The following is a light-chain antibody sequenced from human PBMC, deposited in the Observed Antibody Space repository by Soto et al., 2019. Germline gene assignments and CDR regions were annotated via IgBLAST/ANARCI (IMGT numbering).Light chain of an antibody. V-gene: IGKV1-39*01. J-gene: IGKJ1*01. CDR1: HDIRDH. CDR2: DAS. Sequence: IQMTQSPSSLSASVGDRVTLTCQASHDIRDHLNWYQQKPGKPPKLLIYDASSLESGVPSRFSGSGSGTEFTLTISSLQPEDFATYYCQQSYSSPPTFGQGTKVDIK. CDR3: QQSYSSPPT.